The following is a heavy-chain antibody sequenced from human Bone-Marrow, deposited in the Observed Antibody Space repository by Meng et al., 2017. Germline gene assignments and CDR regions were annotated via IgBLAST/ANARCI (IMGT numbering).Heavy chain of an antibody. D-gene: IGHD3-10*01. CDR2: IYHSGST. CDR1: GYSISSGYY. Sequence: GSLRLSCTVSGYSISSGYYWGWIRQPPGKGLEWIGSIYHSGSTYYNPSLKSRVTISVDTSKNQFSLKLSSVTAADTAVYYCALITMVRGIHMGGLHIDYWGQGTLVTVSS. J-gene: IGHJ4*02. V-gene: IGHV4-38-2*02. CDR3: ALITMVRGIHMGGLHIDY.